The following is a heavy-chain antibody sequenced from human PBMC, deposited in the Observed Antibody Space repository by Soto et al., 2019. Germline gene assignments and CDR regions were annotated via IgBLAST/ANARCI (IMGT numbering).Heavy chain of an antibody. J-gene: IGHJ6*02. CDR3: TTGAYYVGGMDV. D-gene: IGHD3-10*02. CDR1: GFTFSNAW. Sequence: GGSLRLSCAASGFTFSNAWMSWVRQAPGKGLEWVGRIKSKTDGGTTAYAAPVKGRFTISRDDSKNTLYLQMNSLKTEDTAVYYCTTGAYYVGGMDVWGQGTTVTVSS. V-gene: IGHV3-15*01. CDR2: IKSKTDGGTT.